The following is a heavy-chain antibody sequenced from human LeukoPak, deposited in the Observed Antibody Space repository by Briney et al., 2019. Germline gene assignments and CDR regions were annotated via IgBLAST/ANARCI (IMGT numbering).Heavy chain of an antibody. Sequence: SPTLSLTCAVNAGSFTGYYWSWIRQPPGKGMEWIGEIDHTGSISYNPSLRSRVTISVDTFKNQFSLKLRSVTAADRAIYYCARGGYGPGSHYRYWGQGTLVTVYS. CDR2: IDHTGSI. J-gene: IGHJ4*02. CDR3: ARGGYGPGSHYRY. CDR1: AGSFTGYY. D-gene: IGHD3-10*01. V-gene: IGHV4-34*01.